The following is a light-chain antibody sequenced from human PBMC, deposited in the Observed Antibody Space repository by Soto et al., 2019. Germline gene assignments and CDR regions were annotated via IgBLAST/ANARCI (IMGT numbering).Light chain of an antibody. CDR1: SSDVGAYNY. Sequence: QSALTQPAPLFGSPGQPITISCPGTSSDVGAYNYVSWYQQHPAKVPKLMIYDVSNRPSGVSDRFSGSKSGNTASLTISGLQAEDEADYYCYSYTSSSTYVFGTGTKVTVL. V-gene: IGLV2-14*01. J-gene: IGLJ1*01. CDR2: DVS. CDR3: YSYTSSSTYV.